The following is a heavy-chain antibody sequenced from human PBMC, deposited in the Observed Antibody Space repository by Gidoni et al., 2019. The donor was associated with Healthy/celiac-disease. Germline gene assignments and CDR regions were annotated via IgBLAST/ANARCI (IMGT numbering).Heavy chain of an antibody. V-gene: IGHV3-23*04. D-gene: IGHD1-26*01. CDR1: VFTFSSCA. J-gene: IGHJ4*02. CDR2: ISGSGGSK. CDR3: ARGIVGATRGVYYFDY. Sequence: EVQLVESGGGLVQPGGSLRLSCAASVFTFSSCAMSWVRQAPGKGLEWVSAISGSGGSKYYADSVKGRFTISRDNSKNTLYLQMNSLRAEDTAVYYCARGIVGATRGVYYFDYWGQGTLVTVSS.